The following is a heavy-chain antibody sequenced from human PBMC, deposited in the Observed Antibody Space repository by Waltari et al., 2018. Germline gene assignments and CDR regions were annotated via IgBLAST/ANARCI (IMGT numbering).Heavy chain of an antibody. CDR1: GFTFSSYA. CDR3: AKVGVAGTAEPYFDY. V-gene: IGHV3-23*01. Sequence: EVQLLESGGGLVQPGGSLRLSCAASGFTFSSYAMSWVRQAPGKGLEWVSAMSGSDGSTYYADSVKGRFTISRDNAKNTLYLQMNSLRAEDTAVYYCAKVGVAGTAEPYFDYWGQGTLVTVSS. D-gene: IGHD6-19*01. J-gene: IGHJ4*02. CDR2: MSGSDGST.